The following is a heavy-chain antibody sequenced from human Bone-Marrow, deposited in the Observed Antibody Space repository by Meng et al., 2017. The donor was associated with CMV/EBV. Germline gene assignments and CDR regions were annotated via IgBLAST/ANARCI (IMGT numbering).Heavy chain of an antibody. Sequence: SVKVSCKASGYTFTDYYMHWVRQAPGQGLEWMGGIFPIFGTANYAQKFQGRVTITTDESTSTAYMELSSLRSEDTAVYYCAREEDVWGQGTTVTVSS. CDR3: AREEDV. CDR1: GYTFTDYY. V-gene: IGHV1-69*05. J-gene: IGHJ6*02. CDR2: IFPIFGTA.